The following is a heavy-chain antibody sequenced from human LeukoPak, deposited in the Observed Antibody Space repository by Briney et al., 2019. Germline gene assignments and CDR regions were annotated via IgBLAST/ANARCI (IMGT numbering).Heavy chain of an antibody. V-gene: IGHV1-46*01. J-gene: IGHJ4*02. CDR3: ATDPLHFLRY. CDR1: GYTFTSYY. Sequence: ASVKVSCKASGYTFTSYYMHWVRQAPGQGLEWMGIINPRGGSTSYAQKFQGRVTMTEDTSTDTAYMELSSLRSEDTAVYYCATDPLHFLRYWGQGTLVTVSS. CDR2: INPRGGST. D-gene: IGHD3-3*02.